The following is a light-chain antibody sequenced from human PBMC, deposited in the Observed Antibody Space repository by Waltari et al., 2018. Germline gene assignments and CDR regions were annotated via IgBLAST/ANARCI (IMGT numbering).Light chain of an antibody. J-gene: IGLJ3*02. CDR3: CSYAGSNSWV. CDR1: SSNIGSYNL. V-gene: IGLV2-23*01. Sequence: QSALIQPASVSGSPGQSITISCTGTSSNIGSYNLVSWYQQYPGKAPKVMIYEGYKRPSGVSNRCSGSKSGNTASLTISGLQAEDETDYYCCSYAGSNSWVFGGGTKVTVL. CDR2: EGY.